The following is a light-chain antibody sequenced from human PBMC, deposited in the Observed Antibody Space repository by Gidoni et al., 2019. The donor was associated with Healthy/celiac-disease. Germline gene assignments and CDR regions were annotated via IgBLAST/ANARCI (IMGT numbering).Light chain of an antibody. CDR3: QSWDSSSVV. V-gene: IGLV3-1*01. Sequence: CELTPPPSVSVSPGQTARITGSGDKLGDKYACGYQQKPGQSPVLVIYHDSKRPSGIPERFSGSNSGNTATLTIRVTHAMDEAHYSCQSWDSSSVVFGGGPTLTVL. CDR2: HDS. CDR1: KLGDKY. J-gene: IGLJ2*01.